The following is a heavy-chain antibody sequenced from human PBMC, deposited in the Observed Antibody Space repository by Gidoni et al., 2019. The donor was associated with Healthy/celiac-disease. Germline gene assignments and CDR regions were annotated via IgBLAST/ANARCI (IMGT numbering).Heavy chain of an antibody. CDR2: INHSGST. CDR1: GGSFSGDY. Sequence: QVQLQLWGAGLLEPSETLSLTCALSGGSFSGDYWSWSRQPPGTGLEWIGEINHSGSTNYNPSLKRRVTISVDTSKNQFSLKLSSVTAADTAVYYCASGYYEFWSGYPLEYFDYWGQGTLVTVSS. CDR3: ASGYYEFWSGYPLEYFDY. D-gene: IGHD3-3*01. J-gene: IGHJ4*02. V-gene: IGHV4-34*01.